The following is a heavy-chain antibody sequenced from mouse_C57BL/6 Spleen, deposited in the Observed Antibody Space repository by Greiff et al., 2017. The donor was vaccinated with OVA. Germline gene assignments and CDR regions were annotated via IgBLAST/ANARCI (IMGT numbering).Heavy chain of an antibody. Sequence: QVQLKESGAELVRPGASVTLSCKASGYTFTDYEMHWVKQTPVHGLEWIGAIDPETGGTAYNQKFKGKAILTADKSSSTAYMELRSLTSEDSAVYYCTRRAAQVLFDYWGQGTTLTVSS. J-gene: IGHJ2*01. CDR3: TRRAAQVLFDY. CDR1: GYTFTDYE. CDR2: IDPETGGT. V-gene: IGHV1-15*01. D-gene: IGHD3-2*02.